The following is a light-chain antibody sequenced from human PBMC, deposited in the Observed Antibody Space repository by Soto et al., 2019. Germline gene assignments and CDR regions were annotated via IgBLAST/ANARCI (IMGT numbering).Light chain of an antibody. V-gene: IGKV3-20*01. CDR3: QQYVSSPWA. CDR2: GAS. J-gene: IGKJ1*01. Sequence: EIVVAQSPGTLSLSPGESATLSCRASQSVSSSFLAWYQQKAGQAPRLLIYGASRRATGIPDRFSGSGSGTDFTLTISRLEPEDFAVYYCQQYVSSPWAFGQGTKVDIK. CDR1: QSVSSSF.